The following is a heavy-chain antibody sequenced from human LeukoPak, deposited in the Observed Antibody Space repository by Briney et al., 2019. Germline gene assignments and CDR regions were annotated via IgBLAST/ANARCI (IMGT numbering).Heavy chain of an antibody. D-gene: IGHD3-22*01. CDR1: GGPISRRNYY. V-gene: IGHV4-39*01. CDR2: IYYSWGT. J-gene: IGHJ6*02. CDR3: ATRSYYDTSGVYGMDV. Sequence: PSETLSLTCSVSGGPISRRNYYWGWVRQPPGKKLGWFGSIYYSWGTYYNPSLKSRVTISVDTSKNQFSLKLNSVTAADTAVYYCATRSYYDTSGVYGMDVWGQGTTVTVSS.